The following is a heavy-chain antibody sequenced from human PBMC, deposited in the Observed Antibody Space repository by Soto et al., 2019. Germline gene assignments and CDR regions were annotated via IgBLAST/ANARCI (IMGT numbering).Heavy chain of an antibody. V-gene: IGHV1-69*01. Sequence: QVQLVQSGAEVKKPGSSVKVSCKASGGTFSSYAISWVRQAPGQGLEWMGGIIPIFDTANYAQKFQGRVTITADESTSTAYMELSSLRSEDTAVYYCASAPYSYSSSPFDYWGQGTLVTVSS. D-gene: IGHD6-13*01. CDR3: ASAPYSYSSSPFDY. CDR2: IIPIFDTA. CDR1: GGTFSSYA. J-gene: IGHJ4*02.